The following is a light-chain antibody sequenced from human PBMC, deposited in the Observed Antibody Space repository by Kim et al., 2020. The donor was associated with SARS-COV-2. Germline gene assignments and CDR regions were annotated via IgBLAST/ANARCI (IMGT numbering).Light chain of an antibody. CDR2: GAS. CDR3: LQHNSYPIT. V-gene: IGKV1-17*01. CDR1: QDIRND. Sequence: PPEGDRVTITGRASQDIRNDLGWYQQSPGRAPKRLIYGASSLQSGVPSRFSGSGSGTEFTLTISGLQPEDFATYFCLQHNSYPITFGQGTRLEIK. J-gene: IGKJ5*01.